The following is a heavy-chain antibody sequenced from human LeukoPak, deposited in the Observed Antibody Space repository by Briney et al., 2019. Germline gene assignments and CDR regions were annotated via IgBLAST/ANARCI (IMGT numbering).Heavy chain of an antibody. Sequence: GGSLRLSCAVSGFILSNYGMSWVRQAPGKGLEWVAGISDSGGRTNYADSVKGRFAISRDNPRNTLYLQMNSLTAEDTAVYFCAKRGVVIRVILVGFHKEAYYFDSWGQGALVTVSS. V-gene: IGHV3-23*01. D-gene: IGHD3-22*01. CDR1: GFILSNYG. CDR3: AKRGVVIRVILVGFHKEAYYFDS. CDR2: ISDSGGRT. J-gene: IGHJ4*02.